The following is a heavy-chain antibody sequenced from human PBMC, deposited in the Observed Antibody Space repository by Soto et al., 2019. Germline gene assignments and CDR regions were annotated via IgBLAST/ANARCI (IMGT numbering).Heavy chain of an antibody. CDR2: IIPLLATT. CDR1: GDTFSSST. D-gene: IGHD6-25*01. CDR3: VRDSPIGSTFSGFDGIDY. V-gene: IGHV1-69*08. Sequence: SVKVSCKASGDTFSSSTITWVRQAPGQGLEWMGRIIPLLATTDYAQNFQGRVTITADRSTITAYMELNSLRSEDTAVYYCVRDSPIGSTFSGFDGIDYWG. J-gene: IGHJ4*01.